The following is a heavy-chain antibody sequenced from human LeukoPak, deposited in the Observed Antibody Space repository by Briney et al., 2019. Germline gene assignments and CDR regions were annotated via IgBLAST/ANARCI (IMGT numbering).Heavy chain of an antibody. CDR2: ISGSGGST. D-gene: IGHD2-2*01. J-gene: IGHJ4*02. CDR3: AKGLDIVVVPAAMCFDY. CDR1: GFTFSSYA. Sequence: GGSLRLSCAASGFTFSSYAMSWVRQARGKGLEWVSAISGSGGSTYYADSVKGRFTISRDNSKNTLYLQMNSLRAEDTAVYYCAKGLDIVVVPAAMCFDYWGQGTLVTVSS. V-gene: IGHV3-23*01.